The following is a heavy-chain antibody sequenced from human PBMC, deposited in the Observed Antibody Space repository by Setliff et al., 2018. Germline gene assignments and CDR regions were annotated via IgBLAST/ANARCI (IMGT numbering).Heavy chain of an antibody. V-gene: IGHV4-38-2*02. CDR3: ARDLGHGGDSDY. J-gene: IGHJ4*02. D-gene: IGHD2-21*02. CDR2: IYHTGST. Sequence: SETLSLTCAVSGYSINSDSYWGWIRQPPGKGLEWIASIYHTGSTYYNPSLKSRLTISRDTSKNQVSLKLNSVTATDTAVYYCARDLGHGGDSDYWGQGILVTVSS. CDR1: GYSINSDSY.